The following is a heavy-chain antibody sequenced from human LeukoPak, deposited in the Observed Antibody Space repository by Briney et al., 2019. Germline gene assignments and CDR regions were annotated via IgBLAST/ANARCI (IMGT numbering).Heavy chain of an antibody. CDR3: AREGGYSYGLPFDY. Sequence: GGSLRLSCAASGFTFSSYAMHWVRQAPGKGLEWVAVISYDGSNKYYADSVKGRFTISRDNSKNTLYLQMNSLRAEDTAVYYCAREGGYSYGLPFDYWGQGTLVTVSS. V-gene: IGHV3-30-3*01. CDR1: GFTFSSYA. D-gene: IGHD5-18*01. CDR2: ISYDGSNK. J-gene: IGHJ4*02.